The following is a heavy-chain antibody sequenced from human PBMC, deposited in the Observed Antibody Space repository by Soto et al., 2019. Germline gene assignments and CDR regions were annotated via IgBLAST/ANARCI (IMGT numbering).Heavy chain of an antibody. Sequence: GGSLRLSCAASGFTVSNNYMSWVRQAPGKGLERVSVIYSGGGTYYADSVKGRFTISRDNSKNTLYLQMNSLRAEDAAVYYCARYGDYLYYFDYWGQGTLVTVSS. CDR2: IYSGGGT. CDR1: GFTVSNNY. D-gene: IGHD4-17*01. J-gene: IGHJ4*02. V-gene: IGHV3-53*01. CDR3: ARYGDYLYYFDY.